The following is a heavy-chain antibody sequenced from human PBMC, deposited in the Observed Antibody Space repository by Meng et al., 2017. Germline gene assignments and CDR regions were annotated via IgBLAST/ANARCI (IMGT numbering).Heavy chain of an antibody. Sequence: GESLKISCTASGFIFSSYNINWVRQAPGKGLEWVSSISSSSNYIYYADSLKGRFTISRDNAKNSLYLQMNSLRDEDTAVYYCARDLYSSGSLDHWGQGTLVTVSS. J-gene: IGHJ4*02. V-gene: IGHV3-21*01. D-gene: IGHD6-19*01. CDR1: GFIFSSYN. CDR2: ISSSSNYI. CDR3: ARDLYSSGSLDH.